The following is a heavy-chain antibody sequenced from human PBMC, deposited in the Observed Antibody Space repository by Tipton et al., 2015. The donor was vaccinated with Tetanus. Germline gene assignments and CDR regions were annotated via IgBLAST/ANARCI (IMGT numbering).Heavy chain of an antibody. CDR3: ARDSPYYDFWSGRIIADYYYYYGMDV. D-gene: IGHD3-3*01. Sequence: LRLSCTVSGGSISSYYWSWIRQPAGKGLEWIGRIYTSGSTNYNPSLKSRVTMSVDTPKNQFSLKLSSVTAADTAVYYCARDSPYYDFWSGRIIADYYYYYGMDVWGQGTTVTVSS. J-gene: IGHJ6*02. V-gene: IGHV4-4*07. CDR2: IYTSGST. CDR1: GGSISSYY.